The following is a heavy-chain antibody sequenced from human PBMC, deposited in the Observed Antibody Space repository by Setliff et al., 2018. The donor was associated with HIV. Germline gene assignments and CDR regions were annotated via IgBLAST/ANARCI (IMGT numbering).Heavy chain of an antibody. CDR3: ARDRSTWNYGKNYMDV. J-gene: IGHJ6*03. Sequence: SETLSLTCAVYGGAFSGYYWSWIRQPPGKGLEWIGEINHSGSTNYNPSLKSRVTISVDTSKNQFSLKLSSVTAAGTAVYYCARDRSTWNYGKNYMDVWGKGTTVTVSS. V-gene: IGHV4-34*01. D-gene: IGHD1-7*01. CDR2: INHSGST. CDR1: GGAFSGYY.